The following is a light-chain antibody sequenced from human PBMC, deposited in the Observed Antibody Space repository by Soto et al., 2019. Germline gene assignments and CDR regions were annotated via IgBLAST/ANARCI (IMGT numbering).Light chain of an antibody. Sequence: QSALTQPPSASGSPGQSVTISCTGTSTDVGGYNYISWYQHHPGKGPKLIIYEVSERPSGAPDRFSGSKSGNTASLTVSGLQAEDEADYYCSSYAGSNNRGVFGSGTKVTVL. J-gene: IGLJ1*01. CDR2: EVS. CDR1: STDVGGYNY. V-gene: IGLV2-8*01. CDR3: SSYAGSNNRGV.